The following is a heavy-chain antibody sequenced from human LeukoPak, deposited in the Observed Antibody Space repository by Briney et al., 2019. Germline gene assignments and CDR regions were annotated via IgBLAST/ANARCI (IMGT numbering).Heavy chain of an antibody. Sequence: PSETLSLTCAVSGGSISSGGYSWSWIRQPPGKGLEWIGYIYHSGSTYYNPSLKSRVTISVDRSKNQFSLKLSSVTAADTAVYYCARGPYYYYYGMDAWGQGTTVTVSS. J-gene: IGHJ6*02. V-gene: IGHV4-30-2*01. CDR2: IYHSGST. CDR3: ARGPYYYYYGMDA. CDR1: GGSISSGGYS.